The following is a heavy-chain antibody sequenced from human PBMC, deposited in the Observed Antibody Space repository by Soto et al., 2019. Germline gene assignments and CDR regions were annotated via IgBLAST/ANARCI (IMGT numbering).Heavy chain of an antibody. CDR1: GYTFTSYA. CDR2: INAGNGNT. Sequence: ASSEGLCKASGYTFTSYAMHWVRQAPGQRLEWMGWINAGNGNTKYSQKFQGRVTITRDTSASTAYMELSSLRSEDTAVYYCASNRGVPDNYYYMDVWGKGTTVTVSS. CDR3: ASNRGVPDNYYYMDV. D-gene: IGHD7-27*01. J-gene: IGHJ6*03. V-gene: IGHV1-3*01.